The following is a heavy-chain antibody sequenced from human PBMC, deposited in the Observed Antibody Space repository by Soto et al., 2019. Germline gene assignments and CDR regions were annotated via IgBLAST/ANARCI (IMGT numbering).Heavy chain of an antibody. V-gene: IGHV3-21*01. CDR1: GFTFSIFT. CDR2: FSSVSSYI. J-gene: IGHJ6*02. Sequence: GGALRLSCAASGFTFSIFTMNWVRQAPGKGLEWVASFSSVSSYIYYADSVKGRFTISRDNAKNSLYLQMNSLRAEDTALYYCARGSGGLDVWGQGTTVTVSS. CDR3: ARGSGGLDV. D-gene: IGHD6-25*01.